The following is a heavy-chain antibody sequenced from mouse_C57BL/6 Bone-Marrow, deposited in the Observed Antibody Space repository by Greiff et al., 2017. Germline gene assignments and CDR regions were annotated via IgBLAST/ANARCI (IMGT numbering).Heavy chain of an antibody. D-gene: IGHD1-2*01. CDR3: AKEGYHYRSGRYYYAMWC. Sequence: LVEPGASVKLSCKATGYTFTGYWIEWVKQRPGHGLEWIGEILPGSGSTNYNEKYKGKTTFTADTSSNTAYRQLSSLTTEDSAIYYCAKEGYHYRSGRYYYAMWCRGHGATVPVYS. CDR1: GYTFTGYW. V-gene: IGHV1-9*01. J-gene: IGHJ4*01. CDR2: ILPGSGST.